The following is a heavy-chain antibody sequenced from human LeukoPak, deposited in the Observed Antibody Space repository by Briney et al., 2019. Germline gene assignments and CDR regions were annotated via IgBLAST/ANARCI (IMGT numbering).Heavy chain of an antibody. CDR2: IWYDGSKT. CDR3: ARGAWDSRGYFFFDY. V-gene: IGHV3-33*01. CDR1: GFTFSSYA. Sequence: GGSLRLSCAASGFTFSSYAMNWDRQAPGKGLEWVAIIWYDGSKTYYADSVKGRVTISRDNSKNTLFLQMDGLRAEDTAVYYCARGAWDSRGYFFFDYWGQGTVVTVSS. D-gene: IGHD3-22*01. J-gene: IGHJ4*02.